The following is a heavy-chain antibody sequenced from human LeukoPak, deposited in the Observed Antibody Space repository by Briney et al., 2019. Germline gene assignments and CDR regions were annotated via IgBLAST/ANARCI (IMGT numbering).Heavy chain of an antibody. CDR2: IWYDGKKE. Sequence: PGRTLRLSCAASGFTFRNYGMHWVRQAPGKGLEWVAVIWYDGKKEHYADSVKGRFTISRDNSKNTLDLQMNSLRAEDTAVYYCARALGSTDDLWGQGTLVTVSS. V-gene: IGHV3-33*01. CDR1: GFTFRNYG. CDR3: ARALGSTDDL. J-gene: IGHJ4*02. D-gene: IGHD2-2*01.